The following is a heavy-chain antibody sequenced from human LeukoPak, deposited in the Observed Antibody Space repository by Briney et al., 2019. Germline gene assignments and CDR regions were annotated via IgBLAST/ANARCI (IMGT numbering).Heavy chain of an antibody. J-gene: IGHJ4*02. V-gene: IGHV3-30*04. Sequence: PGGSLRLSCAASGFTFSSYAMHWVRQAPGKGLEWVAVISYDGSNKYYADSVKGRFTISRDNSKNTLYLQMNSLRAEDTAVYYCARDQYYYDSSGYYHFDYWGQGTLVTVSS. CDR1: GFTFSSYA. CDR3: ARDQYYYDSSGYYHFDY. CDR2: ISYDGSNK. D-gene: IGHD3-22*01.